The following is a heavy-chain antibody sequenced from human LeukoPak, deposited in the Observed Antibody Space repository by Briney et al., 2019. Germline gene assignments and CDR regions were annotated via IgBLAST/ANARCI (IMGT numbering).Heavy chain of an antibody. D-gene: IGHD3-22*01. CDR1: GGSISSFY. V-gene: IGHV4-4*07. J-gene: IGHJ4*02. CDR3: ASEYYYDTSGYYSLAY. Sequence: SETLSLICTVSGGSISSFYWSWIRQSAGKGLEWIGRIYTSGTTNYNPSLRSRVTMSVNTSKNIFSLGLSSVTAADTAIYYCASEYYYDTSGYYSLAYWGQGTLVTVSS. CDR2: IYTSGTT.